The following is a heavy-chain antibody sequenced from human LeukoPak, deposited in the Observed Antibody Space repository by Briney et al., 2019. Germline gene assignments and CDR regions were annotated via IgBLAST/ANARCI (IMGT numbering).Heavy chain of an antibody. CDR3: ARDGYYDSSGFLV. CDR2: IYYSGST. Sequence: SETLSLTCIVSGGSISSSSYYWGWIRQPPGKGLEWIGSIYYSGSTYYNPSLKSRVTISVDTSKNQFSLKLNSVAAADTAVYYCARDGYYDSSGFLVWGQGTLVTVSS. V-gene: IGHV4-39*07. CDR1: GGSISSSSYY. J-gene: IGHJ4*02. D-gene: IGHD3-22*01.